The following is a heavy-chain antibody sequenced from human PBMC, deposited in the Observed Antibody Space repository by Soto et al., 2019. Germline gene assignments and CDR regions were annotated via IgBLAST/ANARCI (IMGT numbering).Heavy chain of an antibody. J-gene: IGHJ6*02. D-gene: IGHD1-26*01. CDR2: ISSSSSYI. V-gene: IGHV3-21*01. Sequence: GGSLRLSFAASGFTFSSYSMNWVRQAPGKGLEWVSSISSSSSYIYYADSVKGRFTISRDNAKNSLYLQMNSLRAEDTAVYYCARVRYSVGPPGVVVWGQGTTVTVSS. CDR1: GFTFSSYS. CDR3: ARVRYSVGPPGVVV.